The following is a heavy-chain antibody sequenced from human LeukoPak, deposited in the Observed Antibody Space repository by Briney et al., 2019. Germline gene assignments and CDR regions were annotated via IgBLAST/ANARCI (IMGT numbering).Heavy chain of an antibody. Sequence: GGSLRLSCAASGFTFSSYWMSWVRQAPGKGLEWVANMKFDGSEKDYVDSVKGRFTISRDNAKNSLYLQMNSLRAEDTAVYYCARDIAAAGLFFDYWGQGTLVTVSS. CDR2: MKFDGSEK. J-gene: IGHJ4*02. CDR3: ARDIAAAGLFFDY. CDR1: GFTFSSYW. V-gene: IGHV3-7*01. D-gene: IGHD6-13*01.